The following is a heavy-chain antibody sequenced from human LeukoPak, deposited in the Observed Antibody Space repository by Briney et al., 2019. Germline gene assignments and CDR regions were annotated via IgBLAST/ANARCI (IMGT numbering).Heavy chain of an antibody. CDR2: ISAYNGNT. V-gene: IGHV1-18*01. CDR1: GYTFTSYG. Sequence: ASVKVSCKASGYTFTSYGISWVRQAPGQGLEWMGWISAYNGNTNYAQKLQGRVTMTTDTSTSTAYMELRSLRSDDTAVYYCARSMARGLRLGELSFLNWGQGTLVTVSS. D-gene: IGHD3-16*02. CDR3: ARSMARGLRLGELSFLN. J-gene: IGHJ4*02.